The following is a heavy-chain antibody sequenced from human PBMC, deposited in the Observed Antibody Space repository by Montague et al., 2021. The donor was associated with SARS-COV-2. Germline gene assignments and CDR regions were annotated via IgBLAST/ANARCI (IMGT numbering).Heavy chain of an antibody. Sequence: SETLSLTCAVYSSSLLPYYCSWNRQPPGGGQERIGDVNPSRNAFYNSYLTSPVTISVSTSSSQFSLTLTLVTAADTAVYYCACARGSHYMSWFGSWGQGTLVIVSS. D-gene: IGHD3-10*01. J-gene: IGHJ5*01. V-gene: IGHV4-34*01. CDR3: ACARGSHYMSWFGS. CDR1: SSSLLPYY. CDR2: VNPSRNA.